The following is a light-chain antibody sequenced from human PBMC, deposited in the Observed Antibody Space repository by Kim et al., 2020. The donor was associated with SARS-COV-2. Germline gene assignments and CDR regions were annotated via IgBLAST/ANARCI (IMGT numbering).Light chain of an antibody. V-gene: IGLV2-11*03. J-gene: IGLJ3*02. CDR1: SSDVDSYNY. Sequence: GQSVTISCTGTSSDVDSYNYVSWYQQHPGKAPKLMIYDVNNRPAGVSDRFSVLKSGNTASLTISGLQSEDEADYYCNSYAGNDTWVFGGGTQLTVL. CDR2: DVN. CDR3: NSYAGNDTWV.